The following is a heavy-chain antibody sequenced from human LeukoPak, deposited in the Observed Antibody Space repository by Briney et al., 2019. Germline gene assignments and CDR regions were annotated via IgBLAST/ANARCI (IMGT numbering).Heavy chain of an antibody. J-gene: IGHJ4*02. D-gene: IGHD3-10*01. Sequence: PSETLSLTCTVSGGSISSSSYYWGWIRQPPGKGLEWIGSIYYSGSTYYNPSLKSRVTISVDTSKNQFSLKLSSVTAAGTAVYYCSLGTPVDYWGQGTLVTVSS. V-gene: IGHV4-39*01. CDR3: SLGTPVDY. CDR1: GGSISSSSYY. CDR2: IYYSGST.